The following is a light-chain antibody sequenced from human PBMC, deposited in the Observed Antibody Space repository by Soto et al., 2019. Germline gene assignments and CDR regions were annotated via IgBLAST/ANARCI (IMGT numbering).Light chain of an antibody. CDR3: QQYNAWPPIT. CDR1: QSVRSD. Sequence: EVVMTQSPATLSLSPVERATLSCRASQSVRSDLAWYQQKPGQAPRLLIYGASTRATDIPARFSGGGSGTEFTLPISSLQSEDFAIYYCQQYNAWPPITFGPGTKVDIK. V-gene: IGKV3-15*01. CDR2: GAS. J-gene: IGKJ3*01.